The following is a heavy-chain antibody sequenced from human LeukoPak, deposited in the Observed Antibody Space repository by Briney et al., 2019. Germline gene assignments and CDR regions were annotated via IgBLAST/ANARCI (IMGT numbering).Heavy chain of an antibody. CDR1: GGSCSGYY. CDR3: ARISYSSGWYIGYYGMDV. V-gene: IGHV4-34*01. J-gene: IGHJ6*02. CDR2: INHSGST. Sequence: PSETLSLTCAVYGGSCSGYYWSWIRQPPGKGLEWIGEINHSGSTNYNPSLKSRVTISVDTSKNQFSLKLSSVTAADTAVYYCARISYSSGWYIGYYGMDVWGQGTTVTVSS. D-gene: IGHD6-19*01.